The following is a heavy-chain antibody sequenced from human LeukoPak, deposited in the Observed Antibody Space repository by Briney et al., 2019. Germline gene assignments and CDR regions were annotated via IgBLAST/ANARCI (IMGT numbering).Heavy chain of an antibody. V-gene: IGHV3-13*01. J-gene: IGHJ4*02. CDR1: GFTFSSYD. CDR3: AKHSTGCSSWYEY. CDR2: IGTAGDT. Sequence: GGSLRLSCAASGFTFSSYDMHWVRQATGKGLEWVSAIGTAGDTYYPGSVKGRFTISRDNSKNTLYLQMNSLRAEDTAVYYCAKHSTGCSSWYEYWGQGTLVTVSS. D-gene: IGHD6-13*01.